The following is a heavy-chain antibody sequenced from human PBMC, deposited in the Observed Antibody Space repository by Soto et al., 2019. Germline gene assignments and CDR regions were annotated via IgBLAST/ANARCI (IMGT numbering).Heavy chain of an antibody. CDR3: AREAEGSGSRGLFDY. V-gene: IGHV3-30-3*01. D-gene: IGHD3-10*01. CDR1: GFTFSSYA. Sequence: GGSLRLSCAASGFTFSSYAMHWVRQAPGKGLEWVAVISYDGSNKYYADSVKGRFTISRDNSKNTLYLQMNSLRAEDTAVYYCAREAEGSGSRGLFDYWGQGTPVTVSS. CDR2: ISYDGSNK. J-gene: IGHJ4*02.